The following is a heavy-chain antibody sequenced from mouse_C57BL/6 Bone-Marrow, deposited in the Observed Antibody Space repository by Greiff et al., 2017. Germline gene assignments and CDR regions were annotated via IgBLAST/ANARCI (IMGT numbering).Heavy chain of an antibody. V-gene: IGHV6-3*01. CDR3: TGDGYYVYYAMDY. D-gene: IGHD2-3*01. J-gene: IGHJ4*01. CDR2: IRLKSDNYET. CDR1: GFTFSNYW. Sequence: EVKVEESGGGLVQPGGSMKLSCVASGFTFSNYWMNWVRQSPEKGLEWVAQIRLKSDNYETHYAESVKGRFTISREDSKSSVNLQMKDLRAEDTGIYYCTGDGYYVYYAMDYWGQGTSVTGSS.